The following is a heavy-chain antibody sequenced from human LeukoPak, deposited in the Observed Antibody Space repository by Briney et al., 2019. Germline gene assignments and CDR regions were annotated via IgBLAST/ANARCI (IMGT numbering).Heavy chain of an antibody. D-gene: IGHD6-13*01. Sequence: ASVKVSCKASGYTFTSYYMHWVRQAPGQGLEWMGIITPTGGSTSSAQKFQGRVTMTRDTSTSTVYMELSSLRSEDTAVYYCARADSTFDYWGQGTLVTVSS. V-gene: IGHV1-46*01. CDR3: ARADSTFDY. CDR1: GYTFTSYY. J-gene: IGHJ4*02. CDR2: ITPTGGST.